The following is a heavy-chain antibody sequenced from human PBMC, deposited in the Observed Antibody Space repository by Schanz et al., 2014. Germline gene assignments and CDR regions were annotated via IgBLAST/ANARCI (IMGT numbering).Heavy chain of an antibody. Sequence: QVHVVQSGAVRKTPGASVNVSCKTSGQTVSSYFIQWVRQAPGQGLEWMGIIDPRDGATNYGVKFQGRDAMARDTSTTTVSMHLRGLRPDDTAVYYCALEHNSQEGEGKGWGQGTLITVS. V-gene: IGHV1-46*03. CDR1: GQTVSSYF. J-gene: IGHJ4*02. D-gene: IGHD1-1*01. CDR3: ALEHNSQEGEGKG. CDR2: IDPRDGAT.